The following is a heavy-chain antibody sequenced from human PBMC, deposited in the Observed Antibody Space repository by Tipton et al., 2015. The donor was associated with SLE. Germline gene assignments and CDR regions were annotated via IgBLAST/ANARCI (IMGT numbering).Heavy chain of an antibody. V-gene: IGHV1-69*01. Sequence: VQLVQSGAEVKKPGSSVKVSCKASGGTFSSYAISWVRQAPGQGLEWMGGIIPIFGTANYAQKFQGRVTITTDESTSTAYMELSSLRSEDTAVYYCAREAGGGGYSGYDEAFDIWGQGTMVTVSS. CDR2: IIPIFGTA. D-gene: IGHD5-12*01. CDR1: GGTFSSYA. J-gene: IGHJ3*02. CDR3: AREAGGGGYSGYDEAFDI.